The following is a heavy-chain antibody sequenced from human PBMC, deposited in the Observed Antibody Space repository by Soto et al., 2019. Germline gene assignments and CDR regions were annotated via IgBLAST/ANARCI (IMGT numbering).Heavy chain of an antibody. D-gene: IGHD7-27*01. V-gene: IGHV3-30-3*01. CDR2: ISYDGSNN. CDR3: ARPNRHYYYYGMDV. J-gene: IGHJ6*02. Sequence: QVQLVESGGGVVQPGRSLRLSCAASGFTFSSYAMHWVRQAPAKGLGWVPVISYDGSNNYYADSVKGRFTISRDNSKNTLYLQMNSLRAEDTAVYYCARPNRHYYYYGMDVWGQGTTVTVSS. CDR1: GFTFSSYA.